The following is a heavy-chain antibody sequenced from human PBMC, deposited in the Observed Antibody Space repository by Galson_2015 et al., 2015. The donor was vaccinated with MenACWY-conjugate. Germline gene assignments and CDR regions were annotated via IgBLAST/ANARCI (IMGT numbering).Heavy chain of an antibody. CDR3: ARGISYTSGWYPCAY. V-gene: IGHV1-3*01. CDR2: INPANGNT. J-gene: IGHJ4*02. Sequence: SVKVSCKASGYTFTSYAMHWVRQAPGQRLEWMGWINPANGNTQYSQNFQGRVTLSRDTSASTAYMELSSLTSEDTAIYYCARGISYTSGWYPCAYWGQGSLVTVSS. D-gene: IGHD6-19*01. CDR1: GYTFTSYA.